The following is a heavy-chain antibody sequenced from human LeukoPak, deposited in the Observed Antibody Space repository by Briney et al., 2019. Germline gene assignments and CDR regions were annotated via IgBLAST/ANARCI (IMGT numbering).Heavy chain of an antibody. J-gene: IGHJ5*02. V-gene: IGHV1-2*02. Sequence: ASVKVSCKASGYTFTGYYMHWVRQAPGQGLEWMGWINPNSGGTNYAQKFQGRVTMTRDTSISTAYMELSRLRSDDTAVYYCVRDPNLRYDWFDPWGQGTLVTVSS. CDR3: VRDPNLRYDWFDP. CDR2: INPNSGGT. D-gene: IGHD4-17*01. CDR1: GYTFTGYY.